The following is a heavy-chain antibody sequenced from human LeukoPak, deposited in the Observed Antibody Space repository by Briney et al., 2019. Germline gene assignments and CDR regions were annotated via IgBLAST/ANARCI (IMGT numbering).Heavy chain of an antibody. J-gene: IGHJ4*02. CDR1: GFTFSSYA. CDR2: ISGSGGST. Sequence: TGGSLRLSCAASGFTFSSYAMSWVRQAPGKGLEWVSAISGSGGSTYYADSVKGRFTISRDNSKNTLYLQMNSLRAEDTAVYYCAKVKYSSSWSHFDYWGQGTLVTVSS. V-gene: IGHV3-23*01. CDR3: AKVKYSSSWSHFDY. D-gene: IGHD6-13*01.